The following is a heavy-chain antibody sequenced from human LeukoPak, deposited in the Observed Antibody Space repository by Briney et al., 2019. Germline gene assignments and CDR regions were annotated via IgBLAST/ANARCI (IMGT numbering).Heavy chain of an antibody. Sequence: KPSETLSLTCTVSGGPSSSYYWSWIRQPPGKGLEWIGYIYYSGSTNYNPSLKSRVTISVDTSKNQFSLRLSSVTAADTAVYYCARHRYYYDSSGYYYQPWGQGTLVTVSS. CDR1: GGPSSSYY. V-gene: IGHV4-59*01. J-gene: IGHJ5*02. D-gene: IGHD3-22*01. CDR3: ARHRYYYDSSGYYYQP. CDR2: IYYSGST.